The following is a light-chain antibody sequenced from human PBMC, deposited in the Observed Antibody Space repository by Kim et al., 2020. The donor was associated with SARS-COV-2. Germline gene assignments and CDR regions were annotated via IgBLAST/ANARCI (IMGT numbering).Light chain of an antibody. CDR2: DVS. CDR1: SSDIGGYKY. J-gene: IGLJ1*01. CDR3: SSYTSSSTYYV. V-gene: IGLV2-14*01. Sequence: QSALTQPASVSGSHGQSITISCTGTSSDIGGYKYVSWYQQHPGKAPKLMIYDVSKRPSGVANRFSGSKSGNTASLTISGLQAGDEADYYCSSYTSSSTYYVFGTGTKVTVL.